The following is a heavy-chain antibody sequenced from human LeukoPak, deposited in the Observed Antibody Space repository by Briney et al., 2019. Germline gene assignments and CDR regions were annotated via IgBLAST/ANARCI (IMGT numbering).Heavy chain of an antibody. V-gene: IGHV3-30*03. CDR1: GFTFSSYS. Sequence: GGSLRLSCAASGFTFSSYSMNWVRQAPGKGLEWVSMISYHGRKKLYADSVKGRFSISRDNAENTLYLQMNSLRPDDTAVYYCARVASLSVTHYYYYGMDVWGPGTTVSVSS. CDR2: ISYHGRKK. CDR3: ARVASLSVTHYYYYGMDV. D-gene: IGHD4-17*01. J-gene: IGHJ6*02.